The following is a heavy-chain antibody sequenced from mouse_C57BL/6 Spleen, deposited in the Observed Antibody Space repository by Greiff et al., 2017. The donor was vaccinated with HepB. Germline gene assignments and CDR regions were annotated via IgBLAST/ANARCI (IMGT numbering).Heavy chain of an antibody. CDR1: GYTFTSYW. J-gene: IGHJ3*01. Sequence: QVQLQQPGAELVKPGASVKMSCKASGYTFTSYWITWVKQRPGQGLEWIGDIYPGSGSTNYNEKFKSKATLTVDTSSSTACMQLSSLTSEDSAVYYCAREAYYSNYGFAYWGQGTLVTVSA. CDR2: IYPGSGST. CDR3: AREAYYSNYGFAY. D-gene: IGHD2-5*01. V-gene: IGHV1-55*01.